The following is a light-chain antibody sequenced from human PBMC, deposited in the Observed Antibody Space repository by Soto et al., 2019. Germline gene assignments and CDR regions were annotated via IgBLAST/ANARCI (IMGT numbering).Light chain of an antibody. J-gene: IGKJ2*01. Sequence: EVVMTQSPGAVSVSPGERATLSCRASQSVTSNVAWYQQKPGQAPRLLIYRASARATGVPARFSGSGSGTEFTLTISSLQSEDFAVYYCQQYYNWPPYTFGQGTKVDIK. CDR3: QQYYNWPPYT. V-gene: IGKV3-15*01. CDR1: QSVTSN. CDR2: RAS.